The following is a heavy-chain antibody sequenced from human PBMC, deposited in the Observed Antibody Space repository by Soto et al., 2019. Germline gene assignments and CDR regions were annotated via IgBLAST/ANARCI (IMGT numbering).Heavy chain of an antibody. CDR1: GFTFSGST. J-gene: IGHJ1*01. V-gene: IGHV3-73*02. D-gene: IGHD2-15*01. CDR2: IRSKANDYAT. CDR3: TGGYCTGGTCYSGDFQH. Sequence: EVQLVQSGGGLVQPGGSLKLSCAASGFTFSGSTVHWVRQASGEGLQWVGRIRSKANDYATTYIASVKGRFTISRDDSRNTAYLQMSDLKTEDTDVYYCTGGYCTGGTCYSGDFQHWGQGALVTV.